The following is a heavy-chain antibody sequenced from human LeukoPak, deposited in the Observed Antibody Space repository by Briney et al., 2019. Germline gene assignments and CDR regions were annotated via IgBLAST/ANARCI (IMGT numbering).Heavy chain of an antibody. V-gene: IGHV1-69*13. Sequence: SVKVSRKASGYTFTSYYMHWVRQAPGQGLEWMGGIIPIFGTANYAQKFQGRVTITADESTSTAYMELSSLRSEDTAVYYCARGNYYGSGSYYNAGNYYGMDVWGQGTTVTVSS. D-gene: IGHD3-10*01. J-gene: IGHJ6*02. CDR2: IIPIFGTA. CDR1: GYTFTSYY. CDR3: ARGNYYGSGSYYNAGNYYGMDV.